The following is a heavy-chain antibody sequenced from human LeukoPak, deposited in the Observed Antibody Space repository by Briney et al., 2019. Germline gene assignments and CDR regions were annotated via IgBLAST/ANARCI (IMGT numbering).Heavy chain of an antibody. J-gene: IGHJ4*02. V-gene: IGHV3-23*01. D-gene: IGHD3-22*01. CDR1: GFTLSSYW. CDR3: AKGSYYDSSGSFYFDY. Sequence: GGSLRLSCAASGFTLSSYWMSWVRQAPGKGLEWVSGISGSGDNTYYADSVKGRFTISRDNSKNTLYVQVNSLGTEDTAAYYCAKGSYYDSSGSFYFDYWGQGTLVTVSS. CDR2: ISGSGDNT.